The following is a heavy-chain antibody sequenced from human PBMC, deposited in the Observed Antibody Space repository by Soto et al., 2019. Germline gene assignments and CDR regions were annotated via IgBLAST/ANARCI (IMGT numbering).Heavy chain of an antibody. Sequence: GESLKISCKGSGYSFPSYWIGWVRQMPGKGLEWMGIIYPGDSDTRYSPSFQGQVAFSADKSISTAYLQWTSLKASDTAIYHCARRLSTGWFFEYWGQGTPVTVSS. V-gene: IGHV5-51*01. CDR1: GYSFPSYW. CDR3: ARRLSTGWFFEY. D-gene: IGHD6-19*01. J-gene: IGHJ4*02. CDR2: IYPGDSDT.